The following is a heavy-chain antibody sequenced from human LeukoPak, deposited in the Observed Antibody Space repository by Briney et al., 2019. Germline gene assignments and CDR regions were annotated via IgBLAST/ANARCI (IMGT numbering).Heavy chain of an antibody. CDR2: FDPEDGET. D-gene: IGHD6-19*01. CDR1: GYTLTELS. J-gene: IGHJ4*02. V-gene: IGHV1-24*01. CDR3: ARGRPGSGWSFDY. Sequence: ASVKVSCKVSGYTLTELSMHWVRQAPGKGLEWMGGFDPEDGETIYAQKFQGRVTMTRDTSTTTLYMELSSLRSEDTAVYYCARGRPGSGWSFDYWGQGTLVTVSS.